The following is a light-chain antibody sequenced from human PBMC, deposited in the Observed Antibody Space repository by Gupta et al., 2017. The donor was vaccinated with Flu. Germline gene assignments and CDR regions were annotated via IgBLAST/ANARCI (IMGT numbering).Light chain of an antibody. CDR3: QHHDNCPLT. J-gene: IGKJ4*01. CDR1: QSVSHY. Sequence: VLTQSPAPLSLSPGERATLSCRASQSVSHYLAWYQQKPGQAPRLLIFHATSRATGIPARFSGSGSGTDFTLAISSLHPEDFAVYYCQHHDNCPLTFGEGTKVEIK. CDR2: HAT. V-gene: IGKV3-11*01.